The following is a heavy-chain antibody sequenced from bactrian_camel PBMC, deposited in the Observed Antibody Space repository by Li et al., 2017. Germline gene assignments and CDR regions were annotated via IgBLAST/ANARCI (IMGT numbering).Heavy chain of an antibody. CDR3: AVDKRRPVGAGTWGRYEVLY. D-gene: IGHD6*01. V-gene: IGHV3S53*01. J-gene: IGHJ4*01. CDR2: IAADGQT. Sequence: VQLVESGGGSVQAGGSLRLSCAASGNNVIADYMAWFRQVPGKQREGVAAIAADGQTTYADFVKGRFTNSQDDAKNTLYLQMDSLEPEDTGMYYCAVDKRRPVGAGTWGRYEVLYRGQGTQVTVS. CDR1: GNNVIADY.